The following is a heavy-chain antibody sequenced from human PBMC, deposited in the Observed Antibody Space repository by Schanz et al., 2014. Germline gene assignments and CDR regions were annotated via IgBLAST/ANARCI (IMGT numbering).Heavy chain of an antibody. V-gene: IGHV3-23*04. J-gene: IGHJ4*02. CDR2: ITRQGTT. CDR1: GLTVNNYA. D-gene: IGHD2-2*01. Sequence: AQLVESGGGVVQPGRSLRLSCTVSGLTVNNYAMNWVRQAPGRGLEWVSGITRQGTTYYADFVKGRFSISRDLSSNTLYLQMNSLSAEDTAVYYCAKVAPAATYLDSWGLGTLVTVSS. CDR3: AKVAPAATYLDS.